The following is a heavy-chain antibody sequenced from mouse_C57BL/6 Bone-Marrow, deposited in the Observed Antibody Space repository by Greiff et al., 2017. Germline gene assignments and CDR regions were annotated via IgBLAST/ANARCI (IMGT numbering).Heavy chain of an antibody. V-gene: IGHV1-81*01. D-gene: IGHD1-1*01. J-gene: IGHJ4*01. CDR3: AKPLQIYYYGSSYLYAMDY. Sequence: QVQLQQSGAELARPGASVKLSCKASGYTFTSYGISWVKQRTGQGLEWIGEIYPRSGNTYYNEKFKGKATLTADKSSSTAYMELRSLTSEDSAVYFCAKPLQIYYYGSSYLYAMDYWGQGTSVTVSS. CDR2: IYPRSGNT. CDR1: GYTFTSYG.